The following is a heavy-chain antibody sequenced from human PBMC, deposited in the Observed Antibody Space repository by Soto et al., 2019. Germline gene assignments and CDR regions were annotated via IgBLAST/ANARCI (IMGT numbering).Heavy chain of an antibody. CDR2: ISYDGSNK. J-gene: IGHJ4*02. D-gene: IGHD6-6*01. V-gene: IGHV3-30*18. CDR1: GFTFSSYG. Sequence: GGSLRLSCAASGFTFSSYGMYWVRQAPGKGLEWVAVISYDGSNKYYADSVKGRFTISRDNSKNTLYLQMNSLRAEDTAVYYCAKDQGEEYSSSPTINFFDYWGQGTLVTVSS. CDR3: AKDQGEEYSSSPTINFFDY.